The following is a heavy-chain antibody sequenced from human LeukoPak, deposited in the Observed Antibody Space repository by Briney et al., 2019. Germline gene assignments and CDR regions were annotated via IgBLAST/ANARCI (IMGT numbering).Heavy chain of an antibody. V-gene: IGHV3-48*03. D-gene: IGHD6-6*01. J-gene: IGHJ6*03. CDR1: GFTFSSYE. Sequence: GGSLRLSCAASGFTFSSYEMNWVRQAPGKGLEWVSYISSSGSTIYYADSVKGRFTISRDNAKNSLYLQMNSLRAEDTAVYYCAREYFEYSSSSVHMDVWGKGTTVTVSS. CDR2: ISSSGSTI. CDR3: AREYFEYSSSSVHMDV.